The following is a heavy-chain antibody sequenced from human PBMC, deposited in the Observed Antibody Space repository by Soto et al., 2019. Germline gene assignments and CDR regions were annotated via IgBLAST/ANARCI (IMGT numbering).Heavy chain of an antibody. J-gene: IGHJ4*02. D-gene: IGHD2-15*01. V-gene: IGHV1-46*02. CDR1: GYTFNSYY. Sequence: QVQLVQSGAEVKKPGDSVKVSCKASGYTFNSYYMHWVRQAPGQGLEWMGIINSGGGSTSYAQKCEGRVTITRDTSTSTVYTELSSLRAEGTAVDFCARIVECSGGRCFSENYLDYWGQGTLVSVSS. CDR3: ARIVECSGGRCFSENYLDY. CDR2: INSGGGST.